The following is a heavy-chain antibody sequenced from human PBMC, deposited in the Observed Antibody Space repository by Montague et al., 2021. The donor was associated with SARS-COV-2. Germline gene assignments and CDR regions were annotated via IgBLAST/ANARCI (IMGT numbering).Heavy chain of an antibody. CDR2: IYYRGST. Sequence: SETLSLTCTVSGGSISSSTYYWAWIRQPPGKGLEWIGSIYYRGSTYYNPSLKSRVFISVDTSKKQLSLTLTSVTAADTAVYYCATQEDPSGWIPGHFDFWGQGTLLSVSS. D-gene: IGHD6-19*01. V-gene: IGHV4-39*01. J-gene: IGHJ4*02. CDR1: GGSISSSTYY. CDR3: ATQEDPSGWIPGHFDF.